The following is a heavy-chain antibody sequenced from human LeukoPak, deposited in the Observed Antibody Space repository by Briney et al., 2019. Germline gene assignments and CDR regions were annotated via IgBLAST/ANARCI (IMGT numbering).Heavy chain of an antibody. D-gene: IGHD2-2*01. Sequence: SQTLSLTCSVSGVPVSDGRYYWTWIRQYPGKGLEWIGYKYYSGSAKYNPSPKSRLTISIDTSKNQFSLQLSSVTAADTATYYCATPYCSSISCLDVFNMWGQGTGVTVSS. J-gene: IGHJ3*02. V-gene: IGHV4-31*03. CDR2: KYYSGSA. CDR3: ATPYCSSISCLDVFNM. CDR1: GVPVSDGRYY.